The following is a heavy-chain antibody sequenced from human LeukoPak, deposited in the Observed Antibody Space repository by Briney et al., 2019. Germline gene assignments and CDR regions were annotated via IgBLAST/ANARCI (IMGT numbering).Heavy chain of an antibody. J-gene: IGHJ6*02. CDR2: INHSGST. V-gene: IGHV4-34*01. D-gene: IGHD1-14*01. Sequence: SETLSLTCAVYGGSFSGYYWSWLRQPPGKGLEWIGEINHSGSTNYNPSLKSRVTISVDTSKNQFSLKLSSVTAADTAVYYCARSNHRYYYGMDVWGQGTTVTVSS. CDR3: ARSNHRYYYGMDV. CDR1: GGSFSGYY.